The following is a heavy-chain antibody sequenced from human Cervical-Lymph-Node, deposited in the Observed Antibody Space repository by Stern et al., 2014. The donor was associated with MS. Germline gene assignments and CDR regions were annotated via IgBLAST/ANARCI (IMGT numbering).Heavy chain of an antibody. CDR3: ATDYNY. D-gene: IGHD4-11*01. J-gene: IGHJ4*02. CDR2: FDPEDGEA. V-gene: IGHV1-24*01. CDR1: WPPLSEFS. Sequence: VQLVQSGAEVKKPGASVKVSCKVSWPPLSEFSKHWVRQAPGKGLEWMGNFDPEDGEAIYAQRFQGRVTMTADTSTDTAYMELSSLRSEDTAVYYCATDYNYWGQGTRVTVSS.